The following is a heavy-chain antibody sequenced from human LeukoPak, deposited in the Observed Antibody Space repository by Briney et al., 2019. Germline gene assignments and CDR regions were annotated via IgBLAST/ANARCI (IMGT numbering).Heavy chain of an antibody. V-gene: IGHV1-2*02. CDR1: GYTFTGYH. D-gene: IGHD3-22*01. J-gene: IGHJ4*02. CDR3: ARSRPQYYYDSSGTFDY. CDR2: INPNSGGT. Sequence: ASVKVSCKASGYTFTGYHMHWVRQAPGQGLEWMGWINPNSGGTNYAQKFQGRVTMTRDTSISTAYMELSRLRSDDTAVYYCARSRPQYYYDSSGTFDYWGQGTLVTVSS.